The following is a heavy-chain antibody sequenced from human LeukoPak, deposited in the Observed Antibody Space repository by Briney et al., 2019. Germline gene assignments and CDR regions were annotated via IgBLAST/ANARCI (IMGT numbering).Heavy chain of an antibody. J-gene: IGHJ4*02. V-gene: IGHV3-53*01. D-gene: IGHD1-26*01. Sequence: PGGSLRLSCAAAGFNVSLNYMSWARQAPGKGLEWLSVIFGGDKKYYADSVKDRFTISRDNVKNTVDLQMTSLRVEDTAVYYCARGRSGSRDCWGQGTLVVVSS. CDR3: ARGRSGSRDC. CDR2: IFGGDKK. CDR1: GFNVSLNY.